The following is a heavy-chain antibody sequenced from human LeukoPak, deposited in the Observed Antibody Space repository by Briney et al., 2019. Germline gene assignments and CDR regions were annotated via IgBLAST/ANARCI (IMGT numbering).Heavy chain of an antibody. CDR1: GFTFSSYW. J-gene: IGHJ4*02. V-gene: IGHV3-20*04. Sequence: GGPLRLSCAASGFTFSSYWMTWVRQAPGKGLEWVSGINWNGGSTGYADSVKGRFTISRDNAKNSLYLQMNSLRAEDTALYYCARDMVGILRYFDWCLDYWGQGTLVTVSS. CDR2: INWNGGST. D-gene: IGHD3-9*01. CDR3: ARDMVGILRYFDWCLDY.